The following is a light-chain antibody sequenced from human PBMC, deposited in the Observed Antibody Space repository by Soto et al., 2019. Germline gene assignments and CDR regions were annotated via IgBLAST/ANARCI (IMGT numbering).Light chain of an antibody. V-gene: IGLV2-14*01. CDR2: DVS. Sequence: QSVLTQPASVSGSPGQSITISCTGTSSDVGGYNYVSWYQQHPGKAPKLMIYDVSNRPSGVSNRFSGSESGNTASLTISGLQADDEADYYRRSYTSSRTPLFGTGPKVTVL. J-gene: IGLJ1*01. CDR1: SSDVGGYNY. CDR3: RSYTSSRTPL.